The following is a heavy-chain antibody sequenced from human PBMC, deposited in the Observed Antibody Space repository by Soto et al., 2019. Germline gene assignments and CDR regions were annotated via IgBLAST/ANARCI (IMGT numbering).Heavy chain of an antibody. V-gene: IGHV1-69*06. CDR1: GGTFSSYA. CDR3: AREELRGYSGYEYGMDV. CDR2: IIPIFGTA. Sequence: SVKVSCKASGGTFSSYAISWVRQAPGQRLEWMGGIIPIFGTANYAQKFQGRVTITADKSTSIAYMELSSLRSEDTAVYYCAREELRGYSGYEYGMDVWGQGTTVTVSS. J-gene: IGHJ6*02. D-gene: IGHD5-12*01.